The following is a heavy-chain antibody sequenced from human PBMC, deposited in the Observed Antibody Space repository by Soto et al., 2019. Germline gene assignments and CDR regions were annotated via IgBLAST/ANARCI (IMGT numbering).Heavy chain of an antibody. Sequence: GESLKISCKGSGYSFTSYWIGWVRQMPGKGLEWMGIIYPGDSDTRYSPSFQGQVTISADKSISTAYLQWSSLKASDTAMYYCARLGLAPGYYYYYMDVWGKGTTVTVSS. D-gene: IGHD3-16*01. CDR3: ARLGLAPGYYYYYMDV. CDR1: GYSFTSYW. J-gene: IGHJ6*03. V-gene: IGHV5-51*01. CDR2: IYPGDSDT.